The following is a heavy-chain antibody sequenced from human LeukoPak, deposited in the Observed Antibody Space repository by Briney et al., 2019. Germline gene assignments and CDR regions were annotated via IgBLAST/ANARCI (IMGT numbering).Heavy chain of an antibody. CDR2: ISASGGST. Sequence: PGGSLRLSCAASGFTFSNYAMNWVRQAPGKGLEWVSGISASGGSTYYADSVRGRFTISRDNSENTLYLQMNSLRAEDTALYYCAKDRLQAWPHFDYWGQGTLVIVSS. CDR1: GFTFSNYA. D-gene: IGHD5-18*01. J-gene: IGHJ4*02. V-gene: IGHV3-23*01. CDR3: AKDRLQAWPHFDY.